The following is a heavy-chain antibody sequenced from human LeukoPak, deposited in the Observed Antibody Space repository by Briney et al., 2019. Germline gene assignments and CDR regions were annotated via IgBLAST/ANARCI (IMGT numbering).Heavy chain of an antibody. CDR1: GYTFTGYC. J-gene: IGHJ6*03. D-gene: IGHD3-3*01. CDR3: ARMVGGTYYDFWSGYFPSNFGRNYYYYMDV. V-gene: IGHV1-2*02. CDR2: INPNSGGT. Sequence: GASVKVSCKASGYTFTGYCMHWVRQAPGQGLEWMGWINPNSGGTNYAQKFQGRVTMTRDTSISTAYMELSRLRSDDTAVYYCARMVGGTYYDFWSGYFPSNFGRNYYYYMDVWGKGTTVTVSS.